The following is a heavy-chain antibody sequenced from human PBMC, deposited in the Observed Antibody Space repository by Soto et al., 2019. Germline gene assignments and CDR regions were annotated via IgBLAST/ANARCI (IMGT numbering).Heavy chain of an antibody. V-gene: IGHV3-74*01. CDR2: ISPDGSST. Sequence: GGSLRLSCAASGFTFSTYWMHWVRQAPGKGLVWVSHISPDGSSTDYADSVKGRFTISRDNAKNTLYLHMSSLRAEDTALYYCVRLAAAGCWGQGT. CDR3: VRLAAAGC. CDR1: GFTFSTYW. J-gene: IGHJ4*02. D-gene: IGHD6-13*01.